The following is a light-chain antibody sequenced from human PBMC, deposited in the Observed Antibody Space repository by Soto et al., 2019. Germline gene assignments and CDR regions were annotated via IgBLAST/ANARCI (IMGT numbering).Light chain of an antibody. CDR3: QHYNSYSEA. Sequence: EIQMTQSPSTLSVSVGDRVTITGRASQTISSWLAWYQQKPGKAPKLLIYKASTLKSGVPSRFSGSGSGTEFTLTISSLQPDDFATYYCQHYNSYSEAFGQGTKVDIK. J-gene: IGKJ1*01. CDR2: KAS. V-gene: IGKV1-5*03. CDR1: QTISSW.